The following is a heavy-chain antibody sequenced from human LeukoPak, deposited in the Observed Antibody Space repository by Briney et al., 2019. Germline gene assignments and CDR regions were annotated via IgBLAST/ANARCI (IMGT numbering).Heavy chain of an antibody. J-gene: IGHJ4*02. Sequence: GGSLRLSCAASGFAFSSYAMSWVSQPPGKGLEWVSVISRRDDYTYYADSVKGRFTISRDNSKNTLYLQMNTLRAEDTAVYYCANDYRSGSFHDFWGQGTLVTVSS. CDR3: ANDYRSGSFHDF. CDR1: GFAFSSYA. V-gene: IGHV3-23*01. CDR2: ISRRDDYT. D-gene: IGHD3-10*01.